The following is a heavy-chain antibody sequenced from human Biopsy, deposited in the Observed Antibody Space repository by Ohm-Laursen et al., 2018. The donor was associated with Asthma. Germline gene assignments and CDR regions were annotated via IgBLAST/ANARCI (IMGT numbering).Heavy chain of an antibody. Sequence: SETLSLTCTVSGGSMSSSSYYWGWIRQPPGKGLEWIGESDHRGNTNTNPTLKSRVTISKDKSANEFSLKMRSVTAADTAIYYCARGPEWSGLDVWGQGTTVTASS. D-gene: IGHD3-3*01. CDR3: ARGPEWSGLDV. CDR2: SDHRGNT. CDR1: GGSMSSSSYY. J-gene: IGHJ6*02. V-gene: IGHV4-39*02.